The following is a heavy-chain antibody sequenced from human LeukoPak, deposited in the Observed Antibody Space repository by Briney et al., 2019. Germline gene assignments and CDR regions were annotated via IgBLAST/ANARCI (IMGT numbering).Heavy chain of an antibody. CDR1: GGSISSGDYY. Sequence: SETPSLTCSVSGGSISSGDYYWSWIRQPPGKGLEWIGYIHYSGSTYYNPSLKSRFTISVDTSKNQFSLKLSSVTAADTAVYYCAREASRSGSYYFDYWGQGTLVTVSS. CDR2: IHYSGST. J-gene: IGHJ4*02. D-gene: IGHD3-10*01. CDR3: AREASRSGSYYFDY. V-gene: IGHV4-30-4*01.